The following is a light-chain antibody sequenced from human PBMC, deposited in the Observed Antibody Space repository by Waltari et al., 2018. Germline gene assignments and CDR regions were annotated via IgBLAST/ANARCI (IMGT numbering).Light chain of an antibody. CDR2: HAS. J-gene: IGKJ4*01. CDR1: QSVSTF. CDR3: QQRANWPPLT. Sequence: EIVLTQSPATLSLAPGERATLSCRASQSVSTFLAWYQQKPGQAPRLLIYHASTRATGIPTRFSGSGSGTDFTLTISSLVPEDFAVYYCQQRANWPPLTFGGGTKVEI. V-gene: IGKV3-11*01.